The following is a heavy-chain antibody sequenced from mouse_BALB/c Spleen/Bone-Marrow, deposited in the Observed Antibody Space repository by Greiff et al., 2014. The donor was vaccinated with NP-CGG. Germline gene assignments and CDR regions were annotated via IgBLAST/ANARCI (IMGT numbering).Heavy chain of an antibody. Sequence: EVKLVESGPELVKPGASVKMSCKASGYTFTSYVMHWVKQKPGQGLEWIGFINPFNGGAKYNEKFRGKATLTSDKSSSTAYMELSSLTSEDSAVYYCAGPAWFAYWGCGTLVTVSA. V-gene: IGHV1-14*01. CDR1: GYTFTSYV. CDR2: INPFNGGA. CDR3: AGPAWFAY. J-gene: IGHJ3*01.